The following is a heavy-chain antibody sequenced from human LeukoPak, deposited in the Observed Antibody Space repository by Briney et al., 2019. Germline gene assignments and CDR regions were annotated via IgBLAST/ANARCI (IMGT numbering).Heavy chain of an antibody. J-gene: IGHJ5*02. CDR3: AAETGDRNWFDP. D-gene: IGHD3-10*01. CDR1: GFTFSFYSM. V-gene: IGHV4-4*02. CDR2: IYHSGST. Sequence: KPGGSLRLSCAASGFTFSFYSMNWVRQAPGKGLEWIGEIYHSGSTNYNPSLKSRVTISVDKSKNQFSLKLSSVTAADTAVYYCAAETGDRNWFDPWGQGTLVTVSS.